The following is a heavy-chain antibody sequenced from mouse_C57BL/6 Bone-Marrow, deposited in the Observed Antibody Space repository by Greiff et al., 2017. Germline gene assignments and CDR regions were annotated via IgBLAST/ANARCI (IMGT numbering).Heavy chain of an antibody. V-gene: IGHV1-85*01. CDR2: IYPRDGST. Sequence: VQLQQPGPELVKPGASVKLSCKASGYTFTSYDINWVKQRPGQGLEWIGWIYPRDGSTKYNEKFKGKAKLTVDTSSSTAYMELHSLTSEDSAGYFYARLEVDDSSGDWYVDVGGTGTTVTGSS. CDR3: ARLEVDDSSGDWYVDV. J-gene: IGHJ1*03. D-gene: IGHD1-1*01. CDR1: GYTFTSYD.